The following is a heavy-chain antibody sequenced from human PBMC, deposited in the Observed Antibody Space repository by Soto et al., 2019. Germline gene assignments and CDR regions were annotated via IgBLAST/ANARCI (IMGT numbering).Heavy chain of an antibody. CDR2: LKGSQPGGTT. CDR3: ATEGGYPGSNLYGAY. CDR1: GFTFTKAY. J-gene: IGHJ4*02. V-gene: IGHV3-15*01. Sequence: EVQLVESGGGLVEPGGSIRLSCVASGFTFTKAYMTWVRQAPGKGRGWVGRLKGSQPGGTTDYATSVKGSLTLSRDDSKNTLYLQMNSLKTEDTSVYYCATEGGYPGSNLYGAYWGQGTLVTVSS. D-gene: IGHD1-26*01.